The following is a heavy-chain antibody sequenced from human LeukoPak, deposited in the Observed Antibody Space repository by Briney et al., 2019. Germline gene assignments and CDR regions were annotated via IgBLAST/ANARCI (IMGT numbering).Heavy chain of an antibody. J-gene: IGHJ5*02. CDR3: AATFSPAAPYNWFDP. V-gene: IGHV1-69*02. Sequence: SVKVSCMASGGTFSSYTISWVRQAPGQGLEWMGRIIPILGIANYAQKFQGRVTITADKSTSTAYMELSSLRSEDTAVYYCAATFSPAAPYNWFDPWGQGTLVTVSS. CDR2: IIPILGIA. CDR1: GGTFSSYT. D-gene: IGHD2-2*01.